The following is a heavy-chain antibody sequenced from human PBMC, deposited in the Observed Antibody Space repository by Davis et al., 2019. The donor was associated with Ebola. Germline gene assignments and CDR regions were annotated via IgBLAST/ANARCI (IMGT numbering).Heavy chain of an antibody. CDR1: GYTFTSYG. CDR3: ARGPRDILTGYYLGPSFDY. V-gene: IGHV1-18*04. CDR2: ISAYNGNT. D-gene: IGHD3-9*01. Sequence: AASVKVSCKASGYTFTSYGISWVRQAPGQGLEWMGWISAYNGNTNYAQKLQGRVTMTTDTSTSTAYMELRSLRSDNTAVYYCARGPRDILTGYYLGPSFDYWGQGTLVTVSS. J-gene: IGHJ4*02.